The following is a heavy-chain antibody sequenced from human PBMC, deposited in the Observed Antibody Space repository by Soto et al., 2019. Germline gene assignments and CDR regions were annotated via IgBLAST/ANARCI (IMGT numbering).Heavy chain of an antibody. V-gene: IGHV3-48*01. CDR3: ATLWRAYYTTTDY. CDR2: ISSDSRTI. D-gene: IGHD3-3*01. Sequence: GGSLRLSCAASGFTFSSQSMNWVRQAPGKGLEWISYISSDSRTIYYADSVKGRFTISRDNAKNSLSLQMSSLRVEDTAIYYCATLWRAYYTTTDYWGQGTLVTVSS. CDR1: GFTFSSQS. J-gene: IGHJ4*02.